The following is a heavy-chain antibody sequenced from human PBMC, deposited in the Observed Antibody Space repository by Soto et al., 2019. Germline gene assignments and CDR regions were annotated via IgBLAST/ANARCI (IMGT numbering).Heavy chain of an antibody. CDR3: ARDKGSILARGAQVWFDP. CDR2: ISSSGSTI. V-gene: IGHV3-11*01. Sequence: GGSLRLSCAASGFTFSDYYMSWIRQAPGKGLEWVSYISSSGSTIYYADSVKGRFTISRDNAKNSLYLQMNSLRAEDMAVYYCARDKGSILARGAQVWFDPWGQGTLVTVSS. CDR1: GFTFSDYY. J-gene: IGHJ5*02. D-gene: IGHD3-10*01.